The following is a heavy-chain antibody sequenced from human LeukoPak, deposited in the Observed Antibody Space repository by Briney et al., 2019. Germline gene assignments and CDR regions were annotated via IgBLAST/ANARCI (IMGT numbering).Heavy chain of an antibody. D-gene: IGHD3-22*01. V-gene: IGHV4-30-2*01. CDR1: GGSISSGGYS. J-gene: IGHJ4*02. Sequence: SQTLSLTCAVSGGSISSGGYSWSWIRQPPGKGLEWIGYIYHSGSTYYNPSLKSRVTISVDRSKNQFSLKLSSVTAADTAMYYCARGHYYDSSGYCMTDCSGLFYWGQGTLVTVSS. CDR3: ARGHYYDSSGYCMTDCSGLFY. CDR2: IYHSGST.